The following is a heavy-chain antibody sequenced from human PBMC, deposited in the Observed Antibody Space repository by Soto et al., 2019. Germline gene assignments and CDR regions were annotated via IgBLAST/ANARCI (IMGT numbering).Heavy chain of an antibody. Sequence: QVELQQWGAGLLKPSETLSLTCAVSGGSFSGYYWTWIRQTPGKGREWIGESNHDGSTDSNPSLKSRVSISVDTSKNQFSHLLTSVTAADRAMYYCARGQYLSVWYTFDYWGQGTPVTVSS. J-gene: IGHJ4*02. V-gene: IGHV4-34*01. D-gene: IGHD6-19*01. CDR2: SNHDGST. CDR1: GGSFSGYY. CDR3: ARGQYLSVWYTFDY.